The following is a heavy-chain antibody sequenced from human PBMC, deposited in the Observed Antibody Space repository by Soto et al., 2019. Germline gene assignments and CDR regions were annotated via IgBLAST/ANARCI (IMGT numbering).Heavy chain of an antibody. J-gene: IGHJ4*02. CDR2: MSPNSGNT. CDR3: ARGWDDLNDAYDY. V-gene: IGHV1-8*01. D-gene: IGHD1-1*01. Sequence: QVQLVQSGAEVKKPGASVKVSCKASGYTFTSYDINWVRQATGQGLEWMGWMSPNSGNTGYAQKFQGRVTMTRNASISTAYMELSSPRSEDTAVYYCARGWDDLNDAYDYWGQGTLVTVSS. CDR1: GYTFTSYD.